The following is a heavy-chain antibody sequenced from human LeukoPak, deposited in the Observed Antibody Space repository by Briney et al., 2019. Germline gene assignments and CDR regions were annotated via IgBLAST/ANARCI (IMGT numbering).Heavy chain of an antibody. J-gene: IGHJ4*02. V-gene: IGHV4-61*02. CDR2: IYTSGST. CDR3: ARDPLGYYDSSGFDY. D-gene: IGHD3-22*01. CDR1: GGSISSGSYY. Sequence: SETLSLTCTVSGGSISSGSYYWSWIRQPAGKGLEWIGRIYTSGSTNYNPSLKSRVTISVDTSKNQFSLKLSSVTAADTAVYYCARDPLGYYDSSGFDYWGQGTLVTVSS.